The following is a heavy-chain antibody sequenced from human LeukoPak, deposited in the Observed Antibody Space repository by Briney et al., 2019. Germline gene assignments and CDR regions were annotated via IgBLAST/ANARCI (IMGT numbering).Heavy chain of an antibody. Sequence: PGGSLRLSCAASGFTFSSYWMHWVRQAPGKGLVWVSRINSDGSSTNYADSVKGRFTISRDNAKNTLYLQMNSLRAEDTAVYYCARDHPSYDYVWGSYRYGIGAFDIWGQGTMVTVSS. CDR2: INSDGSST. D-gene: IGHD3-16*02. CDR1: GFTFSSYW. J-gene: IGHJ3*02. CDR3: ARDHPSYDYVWGSYRYGIGAFDI. V-gene: IGHV3-74*01.